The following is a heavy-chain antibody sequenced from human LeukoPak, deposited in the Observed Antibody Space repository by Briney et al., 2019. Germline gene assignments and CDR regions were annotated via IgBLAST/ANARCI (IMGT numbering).Heavy chain of an antibody. CDR3: AREYGDYVLDY. CDR1: GFTFSSYA. J-gene: IGHJ4*02. V-gene: IGHV3-30-3*01. D-gene: IGHD4-17*01. Sequence: GGSLRLSCAASGFTFSSYAMHWVRQAPGKGLEWVAVISYDGSNKYYADSVKGRFTISRDNSKNTLYLQMNSLRAEDTAAYYCAREYGDYVLDYWGQGTLVTVSS. CDR2: ISYDGSNK.